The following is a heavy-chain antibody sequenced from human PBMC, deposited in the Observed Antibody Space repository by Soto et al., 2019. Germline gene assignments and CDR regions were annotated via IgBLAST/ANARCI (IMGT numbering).Heavy chain of an antibody. J-gene: IGHJ4*02. CDR1: GGTFSSYA. CDR2: IIPIFGTA. V-gene: IGHV1-69*13. D-gene: IGHD6-6*01. Sequence: ASVKVSCKASGGTFSSYAISWVRQAPGQGLEWMGGIIPIFGTANYAQKFQGRVTITADESTSTAYMELSSLRSEDTAVYYCARGNILSSSHPSRFDYWGQGTLVTVSS. CDR3: ARGNILSSSHPSRFDY.